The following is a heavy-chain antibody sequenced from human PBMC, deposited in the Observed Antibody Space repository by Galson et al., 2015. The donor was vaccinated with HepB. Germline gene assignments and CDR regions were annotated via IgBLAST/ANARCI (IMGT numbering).Heavy chain of an antibody. CDR1: GYTFTSYY. CDR2: INPSGGST. D-gene: IGHD6-19*01. Sequence: SVKVSCKASGYTFTSYYMHWVRQAPGQGLEWMGIINPSGGSTSYAQKFQGRVTMTTDTSTSTAYMELRSLRSDDTAVYYCARDLSLAVADLFDPWGQGTLVTVSS. J-gene: IGHJ5*02. CDR3: ARDLSLAVADLFDP. V-gene: IGHV1-46*01.